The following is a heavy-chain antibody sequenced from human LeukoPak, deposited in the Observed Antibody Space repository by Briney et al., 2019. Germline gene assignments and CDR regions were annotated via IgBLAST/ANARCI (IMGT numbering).Heavy chain of an antibody. CDR1: GYTFTGYY. D-gene: IGHD4-17*01. CDR2: INPNSGGT. V-gene: IGHV1-2*02. J-gene: IGHJ4*02. CDR3: ARGRTRGSGDLDY. Sequence: GASVKVSCKASGYTFTGYYMHWVRQAPGQGLEWMGWINPNSGGTNYAQKFQGRVTMTRDTSISTAYMELSRLRSDDTAVYYCARGRTRGSGDLDYWGQGTLVTVSS.